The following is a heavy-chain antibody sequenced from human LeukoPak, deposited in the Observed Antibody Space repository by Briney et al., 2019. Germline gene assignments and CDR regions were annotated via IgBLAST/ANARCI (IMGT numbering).Heavy chain of an antibody. CDR2: ITNNGDTT. J-gene: IGHJ4*02. V-gene: IGHV3-64D*06. D-gene: IGHD3-10*01. CDR1: GFTFSNYA. Sequence: GGSLRLSCSASGFTFSNYAMHWARQAPGKRLDYVSAITNNGDTTYYADSVKGRFTISRDNSKNTLYLQMSSLRREDTAVYYCVQDNSGSGSYWGQGTLVTVSS. CDR3: VQDNSGSGSY.